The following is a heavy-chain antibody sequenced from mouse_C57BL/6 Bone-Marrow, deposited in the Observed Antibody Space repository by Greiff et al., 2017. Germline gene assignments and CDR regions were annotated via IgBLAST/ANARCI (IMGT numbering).Heavy chain of an antibody. CDR1: GFTFSSYG. V-gene: IGHV5-6*01. CDR3: ARRDGTYFDY. J-gene: IGHJ2*01. Sequence: EVQLVESGGDLVKPGGSLKLSCAASGFTFSSYGMSWVRQTPDKRLEWVATISSGGSYTYYPDSVKGRFTISRDNAKNTLYLQMSSLKSEYTAMYYCARRDGTYFDYWGQGTTLTVSS. CDR2: ISSGGSYT. D-gene: IGHD4-1*01.